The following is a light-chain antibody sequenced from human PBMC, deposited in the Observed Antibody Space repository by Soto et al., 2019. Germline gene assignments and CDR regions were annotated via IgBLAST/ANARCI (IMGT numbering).Light chain of an antibody. CDR1: QGINNY. V-gene: IGKV1-9*01. Sequence: DIQLTQSPSFLSASVGDRVTITCRTSQGINNYLAWYQQKPGKAPELLIYAASTLQIGVPSRFSGSVSGTEFPLTISSLQHEDFATYYCQQLKTYPQTFGGGTKMEIK. CDR2: AAS. CDR3: QQLKTYPQT. J-gene: IGKJ4*01.